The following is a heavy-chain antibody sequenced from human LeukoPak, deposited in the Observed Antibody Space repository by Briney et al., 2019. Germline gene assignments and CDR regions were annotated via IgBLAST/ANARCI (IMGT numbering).Heavy chain of an antibody. Sequence: KTSETLSLTCTVSGGSISSYYWSWIRQPPGRALEWIGYIYSSGSTNYNPSLKSRVTISVDTSNNQFSLKLSSVTAADTAVYYCARDQGNKDYGMDVWGQGTTVTVSS. CDR2: IYSSGST. V-gene: IGHV4-59*01. CDR3: ARDQGNKDYGMDV. D-gene: IGHD2/OR15-2a*01. J-gene: IGHJ6*02. CDR1: GGSISSYY.